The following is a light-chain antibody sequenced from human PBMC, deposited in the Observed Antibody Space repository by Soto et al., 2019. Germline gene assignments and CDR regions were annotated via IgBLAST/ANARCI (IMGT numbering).Light chain of an antibody. CDR1: SSNIGNNY. Sequence: QSVLTQPPSVSAAPGQRVTISCSGSSSNIGNNYVSWYQQLPGTAPKLLIYENNKRPSGIPDRFSGSKSGTSATLGITGLQTGDKADYYCGTWDSSLSLWVFGGGTKLTVL. V-gene: IGLV1-51*02. J-gene: IGLJ3*02. CDR3: GTWDSSLSLWV. CDR2: ENN.